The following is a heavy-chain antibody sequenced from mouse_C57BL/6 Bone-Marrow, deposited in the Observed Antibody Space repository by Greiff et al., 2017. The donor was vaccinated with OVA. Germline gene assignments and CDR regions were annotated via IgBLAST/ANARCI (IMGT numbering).Heavy chain of an antibody. V-gene: IGHV1-55*01. Sequence: QVQLQQPGAELVKPGASVKMSCKASGYTFTSYWITWVKQRPGHGLEWIGDIYPGSGSTNYNEKFKSKATLTVDTSSSTAYMQLSSLTSEDSAVYYCATISIYYYGSSLYYYAMDYWGQGTSVTVSS. J-gene: IGHJ4*01. CDR1: GYTFTSYW. CDR3: ATISIYYYGSSLYYYAMDY. D-gene: IGHD1-1*01. CDR2: IYPGSGST.